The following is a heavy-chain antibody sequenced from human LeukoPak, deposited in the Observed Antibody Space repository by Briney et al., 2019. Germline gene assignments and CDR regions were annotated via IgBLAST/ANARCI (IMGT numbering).Heavy chain of an antibody. CDR2: ISAQNGNT. CDR3: ARESIGGYGFDY. J-gene: IGHJ4*02. V-gene: IGHV1-18*01. Sequence: ASVKVSCKSSGYMFTSHGIHWLRQAPGQGLEWMGWISAQNGNTNYMQQFLGRVTMTRDTSASTVYMELRSLKSDDTAVYYCARESIGGYGFDYWGQGTPVTVAS. CDR1: GYMFTSHG. D-gene: IGHD6-25*01.